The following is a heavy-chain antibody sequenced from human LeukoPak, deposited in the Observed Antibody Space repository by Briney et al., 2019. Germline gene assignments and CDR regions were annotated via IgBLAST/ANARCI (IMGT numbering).Heavy chain of an antibody. D-gene: IGHD2-2*02. Sequence: PGGSLRLSCSASGFTFKSYAMHWVRQAPGKGLEWVSVISGSGATPQYADSVRGRFTISRDNSGNMLYLQMSSLGAEDTAIYYCAKAARGYTASSPDSWGQGALVTVSS. CDR2: ISGSGATP. CDR3: AKAARGYTASSPDS. CDR1: GFTFKSYA. V-gene: IGHV3-23*01. J-gene: IGHJ4*02.